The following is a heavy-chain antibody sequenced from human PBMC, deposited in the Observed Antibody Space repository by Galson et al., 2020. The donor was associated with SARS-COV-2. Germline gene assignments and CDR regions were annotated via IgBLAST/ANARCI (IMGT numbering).Heavy chain of an antibody. D-gene: IGHD2-21*01. Sequence: GESLKISCKGSGYTFTNYWIGWVRQMPGKGLEWMGIIYPGDSETRYSPSLQGQVTISADTSISTAYLQWSSLKAWDTAIYYWARHGMADPLGIAYWGQGTQVTVSS. CDR2: IYPGDSET. J-gene: IGHJ4*02. CDR1: GYTFTNYW. CDR3: ARHGMADPLGIAY. V-gene: IGHV5-51*01.